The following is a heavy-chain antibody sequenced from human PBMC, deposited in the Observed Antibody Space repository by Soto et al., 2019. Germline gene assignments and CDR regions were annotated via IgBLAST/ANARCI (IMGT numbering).Heavy chain of an antibody. CDR3: ARDDEGGSDCDLGY. CDR2: ISRDGSNE. J-gene: IGHJ4*02. Sequence: QVQLVESGGGVGQPGRSLRLSCATSGFTFSSYLIYWVRQTPDTGLVWVAFISRDGSNEYYADSVKGRFTISRDNSKNTLYLEMNSLRAQDTAVYYCARDDEGGSDCDLGYWGQGTLVTVSS. V-gene: IGHV3-30-3*01. CDR1: GFTFSSYL. D-gene: IGHD3-10*01.